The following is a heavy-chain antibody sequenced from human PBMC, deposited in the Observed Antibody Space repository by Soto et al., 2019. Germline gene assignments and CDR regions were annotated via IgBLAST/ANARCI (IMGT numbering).Heavy chain of an antibody. CDR3: ARGGWRHIDY. CDR1: GGSISTYY. V-gene: IGHV4-59*08. Sequence: SETLSLTCTVSGGSISTYYWSWIRQPPGEGLEWIGYIYYSGSTNYNPSLKSRVTISVDTSKNQFSLKLSSVTAADTAVYYCARGGWRHIDYWGQGTLVTVSS. D-gene: IGHD3-3*01. J-gene: IGHJ4*02. CDR2: IYYSGST.